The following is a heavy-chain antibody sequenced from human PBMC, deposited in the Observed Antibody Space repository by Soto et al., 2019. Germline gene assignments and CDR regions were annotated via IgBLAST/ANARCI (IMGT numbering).Heavy chain of an antibody. CDR1: GYTFTSYG. D-gene: IGHD3-16*01. V-gene: IGHV1-18*01. CDR2: ISGYNGKT. CDR3: AREGYVPDYYSGMDV. Sequence: QVQLVQSGGEVKKPGASVKVSCKASGYTFTSYGISWVRQAPGQGLEWMGWISGYNGKTNYAQKVQDRVTITTDTSRSEVYMERRSLRLADTAVYYSAREGYVPDYYSGMDVWGKGTTVTVSS. J-gene: IGHJ6*04.